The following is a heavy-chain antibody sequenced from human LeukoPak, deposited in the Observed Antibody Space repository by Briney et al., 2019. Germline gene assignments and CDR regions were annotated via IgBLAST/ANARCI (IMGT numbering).Heavy chain of an antibody. V-gene: IGHV4-39*07. Sequence: SETLSLTCTVSGGSISSSSYYWGWIRQPPGKGLEWIGSIYYSGSTYYNPSLKSRVTISVDTSKNQFSLKLSSVTAADTAVYYCARVGVIVGAIAAMDVWGKGTTVTVSS. CDR2: IYYSGST. D-gene: IGHD1-26*01. CDR3: ARVGVIVGAIAAMDV. CDR1: GGSISSSSYY. J-gene: IGHJ6*03.